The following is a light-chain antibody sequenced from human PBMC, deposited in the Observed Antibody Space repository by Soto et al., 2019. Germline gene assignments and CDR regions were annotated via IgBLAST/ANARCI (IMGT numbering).Light chain of an antibody. Sequence: DIQMTQSPSTLSASLGDRVTITCRASQSISRWLAWYQQRPGKAPKLLIYDASDLESGVPSRFSGSGSGTEFTLNISRLQPDDSATYFCQQYSTYWTFGQGTKVDIX. CDR1: QSISRW. V-gene: IGKV1-5*01. CDR3: QQYSTYWT. J-gene: IGKJ1*01. CDR2: DAS.